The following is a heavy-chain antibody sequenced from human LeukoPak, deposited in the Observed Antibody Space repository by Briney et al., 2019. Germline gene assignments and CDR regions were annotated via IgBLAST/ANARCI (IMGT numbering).Heavy chain of an antibody. D-gene: IGHD6-13*01. CDR1: GFTFSSYG. CDR2: IWYDGSNK. J-gene: IGHJ4*02. V-gene: IGHV3-33*01. CDR3: ARLSLYGSSWQKDY. Sequence: GGSLRLSCAASGFTFSSYGMHWVRQAPGKGLEWVAVIWYDGSNKYYADSVKGRFTISRDNSKNTLHLQMNSLRAEDTAVYYCARLSLYGSSWQKDYWGQGTLVTVSS.